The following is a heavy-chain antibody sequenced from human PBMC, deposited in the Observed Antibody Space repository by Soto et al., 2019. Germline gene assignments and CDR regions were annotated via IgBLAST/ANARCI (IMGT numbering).Heavy chain of an antibody. V-gene: IGHV3-30*18. CDR1: GFTFSSYG. Sequence: GGSLRLSCAASGFTFSSYGMHWVRQAPGKGLEWVAVISYDGSNKYYADSVKGRFTISRDNSKNTLYLQMNSLRAEDTAVYYCAKDHFSIHDYVWGSYDDYYYYGMDVWGQGTTVTVS. J-gene: IGHJ6*02. CDR3: AKDHFSIHDYVWGSYDDYYYYGMDV. CDR2: ISYDGSNK. D-gene: IGHD3-16*01.